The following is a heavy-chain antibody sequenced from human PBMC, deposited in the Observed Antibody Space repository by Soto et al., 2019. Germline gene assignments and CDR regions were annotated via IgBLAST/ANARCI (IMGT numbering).Heavy chain of an antibody. D-gene: IGHD2-15*01. CDR3: ARDELGYCSGGSCSTGGGAFDI. J-gene: IGHJ3*02. Sequence: GGSLRLSCAASGFTFSSYWMSWVRQAPGKGLEWVANIKQDGSEKYYVDSVKGRFTISRDNAKNSLYLQMNSLRAEDTAVYYCARDELGYCSGGSCSTGGGAFDIWGQGTMVTVSS. V-gene: IGHV3-7*01. CDR1: GFTFSSYW. CDR2: IKQDGSEK.